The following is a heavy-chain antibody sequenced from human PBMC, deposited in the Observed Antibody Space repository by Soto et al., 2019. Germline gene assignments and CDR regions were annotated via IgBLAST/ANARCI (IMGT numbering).Heavy chain of an antibody. V-gene: IGHV4-39*01. D-gene: IGHD6-19*01. Sequence: QLQLQESGPRPVKPSETLSLSCTVSGGSITSSDYYWGWIRQPPGKGLEWVGSMYNTGTTFYTPSLKRPVTLSGDTSNNQLSLNLSSVSAAATAIYSCARQGAGYSSSSWYDDHPLDVWGQATTVIVSS. CDR1: GGSITSSDYY. CDR2: MYNTGTT. CDR3: ARQGAGYSSSSWYDDHPLDV. J-gene: IGHJ6*02.